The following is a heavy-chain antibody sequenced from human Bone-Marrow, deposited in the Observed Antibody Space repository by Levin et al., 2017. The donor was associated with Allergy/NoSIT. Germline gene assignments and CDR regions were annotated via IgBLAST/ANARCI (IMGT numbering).Heavy chain of an antibody. CDR1: GFSVVSNY. CDR3: ATSKGWGRIEY. Sequence: PGGSLRLSCAASGFSVVSNYMTWVRQAPGKGLEWVSVFYSDDSKYYADSVKGRYTISRDNTKNTLYLQMDSLGVEDTAVYYCATSKGWGRIEYWGQGTLVTVSS. CDR2: FYSDDSK. V-gene: IGHV3-53*01. J-gene: IGHJ4*02. D-gene: IGHD6-19*01.